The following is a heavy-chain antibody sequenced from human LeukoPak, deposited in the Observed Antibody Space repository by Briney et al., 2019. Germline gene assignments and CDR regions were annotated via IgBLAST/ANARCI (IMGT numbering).Heavy chain of an antibody. CDR1: GFTFSSYG. J-gene: IGHJ4*02. V-gene: IGHV3-30*03. Sequence: PGGSLRLSCAASGFTFSSYGMHWVRQAPGKGLEWVAVISYDGSNKYYADSVKGRFTISRDNAKNSLYLQMNSLRAEDTALYHCARKGLGGELGGFDYWGQGTLVTVSS. CDR3: ARKGLGGELGGFDY. D-gene: IGHD3-16*01. CDR2: ISYDGSNK.